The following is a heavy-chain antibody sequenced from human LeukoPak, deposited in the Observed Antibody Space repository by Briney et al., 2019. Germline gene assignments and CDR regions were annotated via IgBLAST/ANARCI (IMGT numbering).Heavy chain of an antibody. CDR1: GGSISSYY. CDR2: IYYSGST. D-gene: IGHD6-13*01. J-gene: IGHJ5*02. CDR3: ARSRSWYELDWFDP. V-gene: IGHV4-59*12. Sequence: PSETLSLTCTVSGGSISSYYWSWIRQPPGKGLEWIGYIYYSGSTNYNPSLKSRVTISVDTSKNQFSLKLSSVTAADTAVYYCARSRSWYELDWFDPWGQGTLVTVSS.